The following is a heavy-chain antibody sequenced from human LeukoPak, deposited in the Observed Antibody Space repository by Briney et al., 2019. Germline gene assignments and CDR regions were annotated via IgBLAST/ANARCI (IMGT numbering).Heavy chain of an antibody. CDR3: ARGIAAAALAPFDY. J-gene: IGHJ4*02. D-gene: IGHD6-13*01. V-gene: IGHV4-34*01. CDR2: INHSGST. CDR1: GGSFSGYY. Sequence: KPSETLSLTCAVYGGSFSGYYRSWIRQPPGKGLEWIGEINHSGSTNYNPSLKSRVTISVDTSKNQFSLKLSSVTAADTAVYYCARGIAAAALAPFDYWGQGTLVTVSS.